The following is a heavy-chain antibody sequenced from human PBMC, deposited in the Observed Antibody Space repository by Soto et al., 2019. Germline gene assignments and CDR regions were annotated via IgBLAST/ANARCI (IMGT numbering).Heavy chain of an antibody. CDR3: ASVAPEQWPTSYFDY. CDR2: IIPIFGTA. D-gene: IGHD6-19*01. Sequence: QVQLVQSGAEVKKPGSSVKVSCKASGGTFSSYAISWVRQAPGQGLEWMGGIIPIFGTANYAQKFQGRVTIXXDXSXXTAYMELSSLRSEDTAVYYCASVAPEQWPTSYFDYWGQGTLVTVSS. J-gene: IGHJ4*02. CDR1: GGTFSSYA. V-gene: IGHV1-69*12.